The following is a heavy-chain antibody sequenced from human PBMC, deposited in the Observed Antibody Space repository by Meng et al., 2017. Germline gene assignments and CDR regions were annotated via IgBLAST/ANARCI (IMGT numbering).Heavy chain of an antibody. Sequence: GGPLRLSCAASGFTFDDYAMHWVRQAPGKGLEWVSGISWNSGSIGYADSVKGRFTISRDNAKNSLYLQMNSLRAEDTALYYCAKEGPRAGYSSSWYPLVGAFDIWGQGTMVTVSS. CDR3: AKEGPRAGYSSSWYPLVGAFDI. D-gene: IGHD6-13*01. V-gene: IGHV3-9*01. CDR1: GFTFDDYA. CDR2: ISWNSGSI. J-gene: IGHJ3*02.